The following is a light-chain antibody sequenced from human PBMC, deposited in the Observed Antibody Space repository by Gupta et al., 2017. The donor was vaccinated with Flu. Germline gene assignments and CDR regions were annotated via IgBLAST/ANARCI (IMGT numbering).Light chain of an antibody. Sequence: SALTQPASVSGSPGPSITISFTGTSSDVGGYNYVSWYQQHPGKAPKLMIYEVSNRPSGVSNRFSGSKSGNTAALTITGLQAEEEADYYCSSYTSSSTLYVFGTGTKVTVL. J-gene: IGLJ1*01. V-gene: IGLV2-14*01. CDR3: SSYTSSSTLYV. CDR2: EVS. CDR1: SSDVGGYNY.